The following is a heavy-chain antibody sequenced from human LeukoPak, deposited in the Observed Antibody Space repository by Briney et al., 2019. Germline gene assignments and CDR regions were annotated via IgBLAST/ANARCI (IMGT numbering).Heavy chain of an antibody. J-gene: IGHJ4*02. V-gene: IGHV4-4*02. D-gene: IGHD6-13*01. CDR2: IYHSGST. Sequence: SETLSLTCAVSGGSISSSNWWSWVRQPPGKGLEWIGEIYHSGSTNYNPSLKSRATISVDKSKNQFSLKLSSVTAADTAVYYCARVVGGIAPLWGQGTLVTVSS. CDR1: GGSISSSNW. CDR3: ARVVGGIAPL.